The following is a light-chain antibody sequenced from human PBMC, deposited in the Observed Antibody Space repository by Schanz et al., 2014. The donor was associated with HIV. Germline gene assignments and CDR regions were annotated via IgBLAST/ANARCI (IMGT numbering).Light chain of an antibody. CDR3: QQHNEFPFT. Sequence: DIQMTQSPSTLSASVGDRVSMTCRSSQTISSELAWYQQKPGKAPNLLIYQASILESGIPSRFSGSGSGTEFSLTISSLQPDDFATYYCQQHNEFPFTFGQGTRLEIK. CDR2: QAS. V-gene: IGKV1-5*03. CDR1: QTISSE. J-gene: IGKJ2*01.